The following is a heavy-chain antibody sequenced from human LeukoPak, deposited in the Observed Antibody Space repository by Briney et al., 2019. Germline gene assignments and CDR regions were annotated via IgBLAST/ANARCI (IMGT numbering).Heavy chain of an antibody. D-gene: IGHD2-15*01. CDR1: GYTLTELS. CDR2: FDPEDGET. CDR3: ATDLVVSDAFDI. J-gene: IGHJ3*02. V-gene: IGHV1-24*01. Sequence: ASVKVSCKVSGYTLTELSMHWVRQAPGKGLAWMGGFDPEDGETIYAQKFQGRVTLTEDTSTDTAYMELSSLRSEDTAVYYCATDLVVSDAFDIWGQGTMVTVSS.